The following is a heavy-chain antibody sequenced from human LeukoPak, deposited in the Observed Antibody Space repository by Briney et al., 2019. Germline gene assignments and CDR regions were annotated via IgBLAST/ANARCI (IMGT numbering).Heavy chain of an antibody. CDR3: ARGGGIADDY. V-gene: IGHV1-8*01. Sequence: ASVTVSCKASGYTFTSYDINWVLQATGQGLEWMGWMNPNSGNTGYAQKFQGRVTMTRNTSISTAYMELSNLRSEDTAMYYCARGGGIADDYWGQGTLVTVSS. J-gene: IGHJ4*02. CDR1: GYTFTSYD. CDR2: MNPNSGNT. D-gene: IGHD6-13*01.